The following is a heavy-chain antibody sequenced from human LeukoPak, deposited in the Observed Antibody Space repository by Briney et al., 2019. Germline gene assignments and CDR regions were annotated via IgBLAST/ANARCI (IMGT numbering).Heavy chain of an antibody. CDR2: INRSGGSS. Sequence: ASVKVSCKASGYTVTSYYMHWVRQAPGQGLERMAIINRSGGSSSYAQKLEGRAALTRATCTSTVYMELSSLRYEDTVVYYCASVYKYGMDVWGQGTTVIVSS. CDR3: ASVYKYGMDV. CDR1: GYTVTSYY. V-gene: IGHV1-46*01. J-gene: IGHJ6*02.